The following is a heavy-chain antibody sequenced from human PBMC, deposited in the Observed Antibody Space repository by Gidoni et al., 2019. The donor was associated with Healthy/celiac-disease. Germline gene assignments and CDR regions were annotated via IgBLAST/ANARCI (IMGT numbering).Heavy chain of an antibody. Sequence: QITLKESGPTLVKPTQTLTLTCTFSGFSLSTSGVGVGWIRQPPGKALEWLALIYWDDDKRYSPSLKSRLTITKDTSKNQVVLTMTNMDPVDTATYYCAHIVDDYVWGSYRYSPSWFDPWGQGTLVTVSS. J-gene: IGHJ5*02. D-gene: IGHD3-16*02. CDR2: IYWDDDK. CDR3: AHIVDDYVWGSYRYSPSWFDP. CDR1: GFSLSTSGVG. V-gene: IGHV2-5*02.